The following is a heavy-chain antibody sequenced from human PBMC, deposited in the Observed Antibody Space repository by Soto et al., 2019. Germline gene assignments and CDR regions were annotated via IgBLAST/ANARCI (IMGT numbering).Heavy chain of an antibody. V-gene: IGHV3-23*01. D-gene: IGHD2-8*01. CDR1: GLTFRNHA. Sequence: EVQLLESGGGLVQPGGSLRLSCAVSGLTFRNHAMSWVRQAPGKGLEWVSTIAPIGYSTHYAGSVEGRFTNSRDDSKSTLDLQMNSLRADDTAVYYCVSWVSPHFDYWGQGTLVSVSS. CDR3: VSWVSPHFDY. J-gene: IGHJ4*02. CDR2: IAPIGYST.